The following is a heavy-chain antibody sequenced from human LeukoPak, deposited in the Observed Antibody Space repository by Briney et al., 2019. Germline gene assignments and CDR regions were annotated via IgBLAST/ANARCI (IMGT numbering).Heavy chain of an antibody. V-gene: IGHV4-39*01. D-gene: IGHD3-16*01. CDR3: ARLRYGAFDI. CDR1: GGSISSSSYY. Sequence: SETLSLTCTVSGGSISSSSYYWGWIRQPPGKGLEWIGSIYYSGSTYYNPSLKSRVTIFVDTSKNQFSLKLSSVTAADTAVYYCARLRYGAFDIWGQGTMVTVSS. CDR2: IYYSGST. J-gene: IGHJ3*02.